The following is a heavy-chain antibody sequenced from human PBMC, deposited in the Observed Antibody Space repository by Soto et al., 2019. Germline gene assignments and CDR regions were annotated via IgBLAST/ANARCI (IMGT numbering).Heavy chain of an antibody. CDR3: ARARRDGYPLQFYYFDY. CDR2: IYYSGST. CDR1: GGSISSGDYY. D-gene: IGHD5-12*01. V-gene: IGHV4-30-4*01. J-gene: IGHJ4*02. Sequence: SETLSLTCTVSGGSISSGDYYWSWIRQPPGKGLEWIGYIYYSGSTYYNPSLKSRVTISVDTSKNQFSLKLSSVTAADTAVYYCARARRDGYPLQFYYFDYWGQGTLVTVSS.